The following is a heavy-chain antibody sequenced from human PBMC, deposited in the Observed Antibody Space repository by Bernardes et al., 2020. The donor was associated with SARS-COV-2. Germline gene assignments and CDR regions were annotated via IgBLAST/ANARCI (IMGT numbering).Heavy chain of an antibody. J-gene: IGHJ6*02. CDR2: IYPGDSDT. D-gene: IGHD2-15*01. CDR1: GYIVINNW. Sequence: GASLKISCKASGYIVINNWIAWVRQMPGKGLEWMGTIYPGDSDTRYSPSFQGQVTVSADKSINTAYLQWSSLKASDTAVYYCARRQTNCTGGRCYSGGMDVWGQGTTVTVSS. V-gene: IGHV5-51*01. CDR3: ARRQTNCTGGRCYSGGMDV.